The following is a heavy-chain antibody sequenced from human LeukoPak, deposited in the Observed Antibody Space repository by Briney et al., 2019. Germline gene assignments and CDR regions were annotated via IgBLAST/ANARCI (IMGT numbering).Heavy chain of an antibody. D-gene: IGHD2-2*02. CDR1: GGSISSGSYY. CDR2: IYTSGST. Sequence: SETLSLTCTVSGGSISSGSYYWSWIRQPAGKGLEWIGRIYTSGSTNYNPSLKSRVTISVDTSKNQFSLKLSSVTAADTAVYYCASAYCSSTSCYTNTFDYWGQGTLVTVSS. CDR3: ASAYCSSTSCYTNTFDY. J-gene: IGHJ4*02. V-gene: IGHV4-61*02.